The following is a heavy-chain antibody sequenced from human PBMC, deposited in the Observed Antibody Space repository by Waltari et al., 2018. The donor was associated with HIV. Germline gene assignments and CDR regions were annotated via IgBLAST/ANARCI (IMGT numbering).Heavy chain of an antibody. CDR1: EFTFSDYW. CDR2: IKQDGTES. V-gene: IGHV3-7*01. CDR3: ARLDNGGLGPYY. D-gene: IGHD7-27*01. Sequence: EVQLMESGGGLVQLGGSLRLSCAASEFTFSDYWMSWVRQGPGRVLEWVANIKQDGTESFSVDSVRGRFSVSTDNAKNSMYLQMNSLRVDDTAIYYCARLDNGGLGPYYWGQGAPVTVSS. J-gene: IGHJ4*02.